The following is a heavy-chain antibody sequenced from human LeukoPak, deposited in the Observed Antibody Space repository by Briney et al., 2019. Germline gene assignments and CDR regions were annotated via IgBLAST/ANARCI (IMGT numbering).Heavy chain of an antibody. D-gene: IGHD3-3*01. CDR1: GGTFSSYA. Sequence: ASVKVSCKASGGTFSSYAISWVRQAPGQGLEWMGGIIPIFGTANYAQKSQGRVTITTDESTSTAYMELSSLRSEDTAVYYCARDQYYDFWSGYYAKDWFDPWGQGTLVTVSS. CDR2: IIPIFGTA. V-gene: IGHV1-69*05. J-gene: IGHJ5*02. CDR3: ARDQYYDFWSGYYAKDWFDP.